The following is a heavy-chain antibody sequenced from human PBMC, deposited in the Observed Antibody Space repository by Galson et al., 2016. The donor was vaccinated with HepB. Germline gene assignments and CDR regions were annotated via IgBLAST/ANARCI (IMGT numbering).Heavy chain of an antibody. V-gene: IGHV3-33*08. J-gene: IGHJ4*02. CDR1: GFIFSSYA. CDR3: ARDYRSIPPTYYFYY. CDR2: IWCDGSLT. D-gene: IGHD1-14*01. Sequence: SLRLSCAASGFIFSSYAMHWVRQAPGKGLEWVAVIWCDGSLTYYADAVKGRFTISRDNSKNTLYLQMNSLRAEDTAVYYCARDYRSIPPTYYFYYWGQGTLVTVSS.